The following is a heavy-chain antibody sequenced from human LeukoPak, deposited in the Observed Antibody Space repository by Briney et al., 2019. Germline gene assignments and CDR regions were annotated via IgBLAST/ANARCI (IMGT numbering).Heavy chain of an antibody. V-gene: IGHV4-39*01. D-gene: IGHD3-10*01. CDR2: IYYSGST. J-gene: IGHJ4*02. Sequence: GSLRLSCAASGFTFSSYSMNWVRQPPGKGLEWIGSIYYSGSTYYNPSLKSRVTISVDTSKNQFSLKLSSVTAADTAVYYCARGSNMVRGVIRYWGQGTLVTVSS. CDR1: GFTFSSYSMN. CDR3: ARGSNMVRGVIRY.